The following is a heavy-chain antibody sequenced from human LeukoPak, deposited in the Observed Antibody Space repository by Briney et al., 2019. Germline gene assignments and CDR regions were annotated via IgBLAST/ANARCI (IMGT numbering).Heavy chain of an antibody. CDR2: IKSDGSIT. V-gene: IGHV3-74*01. CDR3: VWFGELARFDP. J-gene: IGHJ5*02. Sequence: GGSLRLSCAASGFTFSNYWMHWVRQAPGKGLEWVSRIKSDGSITSYADAVKGRFTISRDNAKSTLYLQMNSLRAEDTAVYYCVWFGELARFDPWGQETLVTVSS. D-gene: IGHD3-10*01. CDR1: GFTFSNYW.